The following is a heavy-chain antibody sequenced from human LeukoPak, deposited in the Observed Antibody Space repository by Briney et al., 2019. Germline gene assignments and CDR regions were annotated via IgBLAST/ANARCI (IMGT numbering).Heavy chain of an antibody. D-gene: IGHD3-22*01. CDR3: ARVRFYDNSGHDLPDY. V-gene: IGHV3-30-3*01. CDR1: GFTFSSYA. J-gene: IGHJ4*02. Sequence: GSLRLSCAASGFTFSSYAMHWVRQVPGKGLEWVAVISYDGSNKYYAESVKGRFIISRDNSKNTLFLQLISLRAEDMALYYCARVRFYDNSGHDLPDYWGQGTQVTVSS. CDR2: ISYDGSNK.